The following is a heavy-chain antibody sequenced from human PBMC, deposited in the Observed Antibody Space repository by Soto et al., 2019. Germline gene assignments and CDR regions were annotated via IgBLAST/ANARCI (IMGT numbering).Heavy chain of an antibody. V-gene: IGHV3-30*18. J-gene: IGHJ6*03. CDR1: GFTFSSYG. D-gene: IGHD4-4*01. CDR2: ISYDGSNK. CDR3: AKDPLMTTEGYYYYMDV. Sequence: GGSLRLSCAASGFTFSSYGMHWVRQAPGKGLEWVAVISYDGSNKYYADSVKGRFTISRDNSKNTLYLQMNSLRAEDTAVYYCAKDPLMTTEGYYYYMDVWGKGTTVTVSS.